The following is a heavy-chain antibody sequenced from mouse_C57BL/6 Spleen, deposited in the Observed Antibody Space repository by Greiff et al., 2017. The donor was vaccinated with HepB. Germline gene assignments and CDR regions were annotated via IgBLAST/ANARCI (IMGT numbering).Heavy chain of an antibody. Sequence: VQLQQPGAELVKPGASVKLSCKASGYTFTSYWMQWVRQRPGQGLEWIGEIDPSDSYTNYNQKFKGKATLTVDTSSSTAYMQLSSLTSEDSAVYYCARSYDGSWFAYWGQGTLVTVSA. D-gene: IGHD2-3*01. CDR1: GYTFTSYW. V-gene: IGHV1-50*01. J-gene: IGHJ3*01. CDR3: ARSYDGSWFAY. CDR2: IDPSDSYT.